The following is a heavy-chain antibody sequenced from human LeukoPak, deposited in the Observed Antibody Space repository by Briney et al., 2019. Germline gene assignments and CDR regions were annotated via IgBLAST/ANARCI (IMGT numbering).Heavy chain of an antibody. CDR1: GFTFDHYT. Sequence: QSGGSLRLSCAASGFTFDHYTMHWVRQAPGKGLEWVSLISWGGVSTYYAGSVKGRFTISRDNRKNSVSLQMNSLRTEDTALYYCAKDGKGSYAYYYADHWGQGTLVTVSS. CDR2: ISWGGVST. J-gene: IGHJ4*02. D-gene: IGHD3-16*01. V-gene: IGHV3-43*01. CDR3: AKDGKGSYAYYYADH.